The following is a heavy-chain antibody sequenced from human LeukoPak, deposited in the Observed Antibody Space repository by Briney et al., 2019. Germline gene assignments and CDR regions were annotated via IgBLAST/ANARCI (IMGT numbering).Heavy chain of an antibody. CDR2: ISSSSSTI. J-gene: IGHJ6*03. V-gene: IGHV3-48*04. D-gene: IGHD6-19*01. Sequence: GGSLRLSCAASGFTFSSYSMNWVRQAPGKGLEWVSYISSSSSTIYYADSVKGRFTISRDNAKNSLYLQMNSLRAEDTAVYYCARDMWENYSGWFDYYYYYMDVWGKGTTVTVSS. CDR3: ARDMWENYSGWFDYYYYYMDV. CDR1: GFTFSSYS.